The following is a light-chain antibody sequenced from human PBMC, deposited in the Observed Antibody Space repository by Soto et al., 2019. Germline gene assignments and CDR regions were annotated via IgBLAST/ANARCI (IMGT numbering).Light chain of an antibody. Sequence: EIVLTQSPATLSSSPGERATLSFRASQTVSSKLAWYQHKPGQAPRLLIYDTSNRATGIPARFSGSGSGTDFTLTISRLEPEDFAVYYCQQYGSSLTWTFGQGTKVDIK. J-gene: IGKJ1*01. CDR2: DTS. CDR3: QQYGSSLTWT. V-gene: IGKV3-20*01. CDR1: QTVSSK.